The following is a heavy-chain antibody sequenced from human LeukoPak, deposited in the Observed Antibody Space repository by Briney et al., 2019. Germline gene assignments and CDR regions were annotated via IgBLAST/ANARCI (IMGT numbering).Heavy chain of an antibody. CDR2: IKEDGSDK. J-gene: IGHJ4*02. CDR3: ARGHAMAVAGLIDY. CDR1: GFTFSRYW. V-gene: IGHV3-7*01. Sequence: PGGSLRLSCAASGFTFSRYWMTWVRQAPGKGLEWLANIKEDGSDKYYVDSVEGRFTISRDNAKNSLYLQMNSLRAEDTAVYYCARGHAMAVAGLIDYWGQGTLVTVSS. D-gene: IGHD6-19*01.